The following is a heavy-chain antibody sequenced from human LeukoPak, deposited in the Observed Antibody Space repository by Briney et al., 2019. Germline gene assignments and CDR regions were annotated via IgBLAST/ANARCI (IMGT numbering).Heavy chain of an antibody. Sequence: PGRSLRLSCAASGFTFSSYAMHWVRQAPGKGLEWVAVISYDGSNKYYADSVKGRFTISRDNSKNTLYLQMNSLRAEDTAVYYCARDKWELLDRGYYFDYWGQGTLVTVSS. CDR1: GFTFSSYA. CDR2: ISYDGSNK. V-gene: IGHV3-30-3*01. J-gene: IGHJ4*02. D-gene: IGHD1-26*01. CDR3: ARDKWELLDRGYYFDY.